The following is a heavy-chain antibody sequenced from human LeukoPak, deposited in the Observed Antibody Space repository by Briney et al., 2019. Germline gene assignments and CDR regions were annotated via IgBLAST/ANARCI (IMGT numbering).Heavy chain of an antibody. J-gene: IGHJ3*02. CDR2: ISAYNGNT. Sequence: AASVKVSCKASGYTFTSYGISWVRQAPGQGLEWMGWISAYNGNTNYAQKLQGRVTMTTDTSTSTAYMELRSLRSDDTAVYYCARDQFLGYSGYDGGDAFDIWGQGTMVTVSS. CDR1: GYTFTSYG. V-gene: IGHV1-18*01. CDR3: ARDQFLGYSGYDGGDAFDI. D-gene: IGHD5-12*01.